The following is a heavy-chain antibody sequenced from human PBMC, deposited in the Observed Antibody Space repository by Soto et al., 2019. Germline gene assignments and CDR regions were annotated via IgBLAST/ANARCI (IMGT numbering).Heavy chain of an antibody. V-gene: IGHV3-53*01. CDR1: GFTVSSNY. CDR2: IYSGGST. CDR3: ASKRSTYDSSGYYYELNYYYGMDV. J-gene: IGHJ6*02. Sequence: GGSLRLSCAASGFTVSSNYMSWVRQAPGKGLEWVSVIYSGGSTYYADSVKGRFTISRDNSKNTLYLQMNSLRAEDTAVYYCASKRSTYDSSGYYYELNYYYGMDVWGQGTTVTVSS. D-gene: IGHD3-22*01.